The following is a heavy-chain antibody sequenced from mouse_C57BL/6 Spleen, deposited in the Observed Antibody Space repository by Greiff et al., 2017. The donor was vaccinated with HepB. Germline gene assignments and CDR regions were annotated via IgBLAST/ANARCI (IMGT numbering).Heavy chain of an antibody. J-gene: IGHJ2*01. V-gene: IGHV3-6*01. CDR1: GYSITSGYY. Sequence: EVKLVESGPGLVKPSQSLSLTCSVTGYSITSGYYWNWIRQFPGNKLEWMGYISYDGSNNYNPSLKNRISITRDTSKNQFFLKLNSVTTEDTATYYCVRGGGYYDYFDYWGQGTTLTVSS. D-gene: IGHD2-3*01. CDR3: VRGGGYYDYFDY. CDR2: ISYDGSN.